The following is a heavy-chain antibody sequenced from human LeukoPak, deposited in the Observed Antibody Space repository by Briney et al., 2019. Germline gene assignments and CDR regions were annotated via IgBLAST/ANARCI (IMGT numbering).Heavy chain of an antibody. J-gene: IGHJ3*02. V-gene: IGHV3-7*04. CDR3: ARDSRSSSLDAFDI. Sequence: PGGSLRLSCAASGFTFSNYWMTWVRQAPGKRLECVANVNQDGSEKYYVDSVKGRFTISRDNAMNSLSLQMNSLRAEDTSVYYCARDSRSSSLDAFDIWGQGTVVTVSS. CDR2: VNQDGSEK. D-gene: IGHD6-13*01. CDR1: GFTFSNYW.